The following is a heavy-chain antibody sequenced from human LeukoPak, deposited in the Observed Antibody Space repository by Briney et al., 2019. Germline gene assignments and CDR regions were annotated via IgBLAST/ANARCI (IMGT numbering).Heavy chain of an antibody. D-gene: IGHD5-12*01. CDR2: IYHSGST. Sequence: PSETLSLTCTFSGGSNSTYYWSWVRQPPGKELEWIGYIYHSGSTNYNPSLKSRVTISVDTSKNQFSLKLSSVTAADTAVYYCARGGGYASPIGYWGQGALVTVSS. CDR3: ARGGGYASPIGY. V-gene: IGHV4-59*01. CDR1: GGSNSTYY. J-gene: IGHJ4*02.